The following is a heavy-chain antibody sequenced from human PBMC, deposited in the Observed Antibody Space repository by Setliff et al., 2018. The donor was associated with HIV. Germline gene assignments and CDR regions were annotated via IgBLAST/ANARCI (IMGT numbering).Heavy chain of an antibody. J-gene: IGHJ6*02. Sequence: PGGSLRLSCAASGFTFSSFAMAWVRQAPGRGLEWVSAIAADDSVRSYADSARGRFTISRDNYLSTLYLQMNSLKTEDTAVYYCAAMGVEVVSYYYGMDVWGQGTTVTVSS. CDR3: AAMGVEVVSYYYGMDV. D-gene: IGHD2-2*01. CDR2: IAADDSVR. V-gene: IGHV3-23*01. CDR1: GFTFSSFA.